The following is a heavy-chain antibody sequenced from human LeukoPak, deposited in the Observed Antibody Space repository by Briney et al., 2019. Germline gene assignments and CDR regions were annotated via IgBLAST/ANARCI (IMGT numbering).Heavy chain of an antibody. Sequence: ASVKLSCTASGYTFTGYYMHWVRQAPGQGLEWMGWINPNSGGTNYAQKFQGRVTMTRDTFISTAYMELSRLRSDDTAVYYCARPDYSNYVDYWGQGTLVTVSS. J-gene: IGHJ4*02. D-gene: IGHD4-11*01. V-gene: IGHV1-2*02. CDR3: ARPDYSNYVDY. CDR2: INPNSGGT. CDR1: GYTFTGYY.